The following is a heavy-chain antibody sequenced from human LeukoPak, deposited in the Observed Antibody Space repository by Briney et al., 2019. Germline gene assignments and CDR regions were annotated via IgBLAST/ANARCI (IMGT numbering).Heavy chain of an antibody. CDR2: ISHDGSHK. CDR1: GFPFSTYG. CDR3: AKNRLSYAAKETDY. D-gene: IGHD5-18*01. Sequence: PGRSLRLSCAASGFPFSTYGMHWVRQAPGKGLEWVAVISHDGSHKYYADSVRDRFTISRDNSKNTLYLQVNSLRAEDSAVYYCAKNRLSYAAKETDYWGQGTLVTVSS. J-gene: IGHJ4*02. V-gene: IGHV3-30*18.